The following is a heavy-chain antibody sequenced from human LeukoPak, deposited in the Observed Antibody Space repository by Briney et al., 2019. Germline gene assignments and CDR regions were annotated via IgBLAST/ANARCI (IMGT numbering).Heavy chain of an antibody. CDR1: GGSISSSSYY. J-gene: IGHJ4*02. Sequence: SKTLSLTCTVSGGSISSSSYYWGWIRQPPGKGLEWIGSIYYSGSTYYNPSLKSRVTISVDTSKNQFSLKLSSVTAADTAVYYCAILRRSLLGGVGTFDYWGQGTLVTVSS. D-gene: IGHD3-16*01. CDR3: AILRRSLLGGVGTFDY. CDR2: IYYSGST. V-gene: IGHV4-39*01.